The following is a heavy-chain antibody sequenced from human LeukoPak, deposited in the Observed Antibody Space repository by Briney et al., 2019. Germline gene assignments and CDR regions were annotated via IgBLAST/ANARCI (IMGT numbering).Heavy chain of an antibody. D-gene: IGHD5-18*01. Sequence: GGSLRLSCAASGFTFSSYAMSWVRQAPGKGLEWVANIKQDGSEKYYVDSVKGRFTISRDNAKNSLYLQMNSLRAEDTAVYYCARAYSYGPFDYWGQGTLSPSPQ. CDR3: ARAYSYGPFDY. V-gene: IGHV3-7*01. CDR2: IKQDGSEK. J-gene: IGHJ4*02. CDR1: GFTFSSYA.